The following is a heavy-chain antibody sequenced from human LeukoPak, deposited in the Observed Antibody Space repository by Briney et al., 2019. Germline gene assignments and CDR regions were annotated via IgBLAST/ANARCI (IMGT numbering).Heavy chain of an antibody. Sequence: SQTLSLTCTVSGGSISSGSYYWSWIRQPAGKGLEWIGRIYSSGSTSYDPSLKRRVTISVDTSKNQFSLSLSSVTAADTAVYYCARTPIVGAFDFWGQGTLVTVSS. J-gene: IGHJ4*02. CDR2: IYSSGST. CDR3: ARTPIVGAFDF. V-gene: IGHV4-61*02. CDR1: GGSISSGSYY. D-gene: IGHD1-26*01.